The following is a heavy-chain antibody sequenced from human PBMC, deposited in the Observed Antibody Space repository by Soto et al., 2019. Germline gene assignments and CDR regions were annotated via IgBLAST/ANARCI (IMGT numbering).Heavy chain of an antibody. Sequence: PGGSLRLSCAASGFTFSSYAMSWVRQAPGKGLEWVSAISGSGGSTYYADSVKGRFTISRDNSKNTLYLQMNSLRAEDTAVYYCAKGLLWFGESLYYFDYWGQGTLVTVSS. CDR1: GFTFSSYA. CDR2: ISGSGGST. V-gene: IGHV3-23*01. CDR3: AKGLLWFGESLYYFDY. D-gene: IGHD3-10*01. J-gene: IGHJ4*02.